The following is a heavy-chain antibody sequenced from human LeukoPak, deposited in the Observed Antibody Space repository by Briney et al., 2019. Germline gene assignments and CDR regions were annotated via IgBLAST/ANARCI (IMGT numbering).Heavy chain of an antibody. CDR1: GGSISSSSYY. J-gene: IGHJ4*02. CDR3: ARRSGSYSY. D-gene: IGHD1-26*01. CDR2: IYYSGST. V-gene: IGHV4-39*07. Sequence: SETLSLTCTVSGGSISSSSYYWGWIRQPPGKGLEWMGSIYYSGSTYYNPSLKSRVTISVDTSKNQFSLKLSSVTAADTAVYYCARRSGSYSYWGQGTLVTVSS.